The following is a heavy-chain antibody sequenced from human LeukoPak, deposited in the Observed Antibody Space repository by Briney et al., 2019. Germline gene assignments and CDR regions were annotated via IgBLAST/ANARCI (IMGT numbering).Heavy chain of an antibody. CDR3: ARGSDYYDSSGYYWFDP. CDR1: GGTFSSYA. J-gene: IGHJ5*02. Sequence: SVKVSCKASGGTFSSYAISWVRQAPGQGLEWMGGIIPIFGTANYAQKFQGRVTITADESTSTAYMELSSLRSEDTAVYHCARGSDYYDSSGYYWFDPWGRGTLVTVSS. CDR2: IIPIFGTA. V-gene: IGHV1-69*13. D-gene: IGHD3-22*01.